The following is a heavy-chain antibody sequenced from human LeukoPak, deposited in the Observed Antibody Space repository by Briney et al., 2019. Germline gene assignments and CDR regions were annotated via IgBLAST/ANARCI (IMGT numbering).Heavy chain of an antibody. D-gene: IGHD5-12*01. CDR3: ARNENSGWGYFDY. CDR1: GFTFSSYA. J-gene: IGHJ4*02. Sequence: GGSLRLSCAASGFTFSSYAMHWVRQAPGKGLEWVSVIGGSNGITFYVGSVKGRFTISRDNSKDTLYLQMNSLRAEDTAVYYCARNENSGWGYFDYWGQGTLVTVSS. CDR2: IGGSNGIT. V-gene: IGHV3-23*01.